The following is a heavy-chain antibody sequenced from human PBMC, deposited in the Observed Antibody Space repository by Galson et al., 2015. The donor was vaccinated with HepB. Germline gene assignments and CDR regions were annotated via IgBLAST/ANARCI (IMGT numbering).Heavy chain of an antibody. CDR1: GFTFSSYS. D-gene: IGHD6-19*01. Sequence: SLRLSCAASGFTFSSYSMNWVRQAPGKGLEWVSCISSSSSTIYYADSVKGRFTISRDNAKNSLYLQMNSLRDEDTAVYYCAREDSSGWYEIYYYYGMDVWGQGTTVTVSS. CDR2: ISSSSSTI. J-gene: IGHJ6*02. CDR3: AREDSSGWYEIYYYYGMDV. V-gene: IGHV3-48*02.